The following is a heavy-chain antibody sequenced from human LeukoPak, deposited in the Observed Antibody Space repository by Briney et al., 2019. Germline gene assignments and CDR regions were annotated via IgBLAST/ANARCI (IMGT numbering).Heavy chain of an antibody. CDR1: GFTFTSYA. CDR2: ISGSGGST. Sequence: PGGSLRLSCAASGFTFTSYALSWVRRAPKKGLEWVSGISGSGGSTYYADSVKGRFTISRDNSKNTLYLQMNSLGAEDTAVYYCAKGGWWGDPFDYWGQGTLVTVSS. J-gene: IGHJ4*02. CDR3: AKGGWWGDPFDY. V-gene: IGHV3-23*01. D-gene: IGHD3-10*01.